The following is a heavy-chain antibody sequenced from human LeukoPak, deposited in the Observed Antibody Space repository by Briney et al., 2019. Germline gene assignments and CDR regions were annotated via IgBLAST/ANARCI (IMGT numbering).Heavy chain of an antibody. CDR2: INPNSGGT. J-gene: IGHJ4*02. V-gene: IGHV1-2*02. CDR1: GYTFTSYG. Sequence: ASVKLSCTASGYTFTSYGNSWGRQAPGQGLGRVGWINPNSGGTNKAQKSQGRAPMTRDTSISTAYMELSRLRSDDTAVYYCARAQRRYCGGDCYSKWGQGTLVTVSS. CDR3: ARAQRRYCGGDCYSK. D-gene: IGHD2-21*02.